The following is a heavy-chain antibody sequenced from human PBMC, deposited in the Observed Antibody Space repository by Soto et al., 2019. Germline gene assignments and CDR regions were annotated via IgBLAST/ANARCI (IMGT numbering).Heavy chain of an antibody. CDR1: SPSIRYGGFS. D-gene: IGHD5-12*01. CDR3: ARGGGYDSFDY. Sequence: PSETLSLTETVSSPSIRYGGFSWSWIRQSPGKGLEWIGYISHLESTYFHPSFKSRLTMSIDRTRNQFSLKLSSVTAADMAVYYCARGGGYDSFDYWGQGVQVTVSS. J-gene: IGHJ4*02. CDR2: ISHLEST. V-gene: IGHV4-30-2*06.